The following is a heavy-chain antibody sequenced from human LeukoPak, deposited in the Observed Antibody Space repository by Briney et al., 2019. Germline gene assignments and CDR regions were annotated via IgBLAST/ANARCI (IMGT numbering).Heavy chain of an antibody. CDR3: ARGGGYDVPFDY. J-gene: IGHJ4*02. Sequence: PSETLSLTCAVYGGSFSGYYWSWIRQPAGKGLEWIGRIYTSGSTNYNPSLKSRVTMSVDTSRNQFSLKLSSVTAADTAVYYCARGGGYDVPFDYWGQGTLVAVSS. CDR2: IYTSGST. V-gene: IGHV4-59*10. CDR1: GGSFSGYY. D-gene: IGHD5-12*01.